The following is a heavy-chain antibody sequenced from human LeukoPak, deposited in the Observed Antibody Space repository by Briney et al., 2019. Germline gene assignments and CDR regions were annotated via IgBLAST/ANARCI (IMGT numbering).Heavy chain of an antibody. D-gene: IGHD6-13*01. J-gene: IGHJ4*02. CDR2: ISGSGGGT. Sequence: GGSLRLSCAASGFTFCNYAMSWVRQGPGKGLEWVSTISGSGGGTYYADSVKGRFTISRDNSKNTLFLQMNSLRADDTAVYFCAKDQKSIAATGYDYWGQGTLVTVSS. CDR3: AKDQKSIAATGYDY. CDR1: GFTFCNYA. V-gene: IGHV3-23*01.